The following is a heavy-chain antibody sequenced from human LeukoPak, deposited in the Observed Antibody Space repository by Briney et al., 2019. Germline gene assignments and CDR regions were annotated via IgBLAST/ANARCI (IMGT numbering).Heavy chain of an antibody. CDR3: ARDPRFSPFDY. CDR1: GYSLNIGFY. Sequence: PSETLSLTCTVSGYSLNIGFYWGWVRQSPGKGLKWIGSIHHSGSTYYSPSLKSRVTISVDTSKNQFYLKVNSVTAADTAMYFCARDPRFSPFDYWGQGALVTVSS. J-gene: IGHJ4*02. CDR2: IHHSGST. V-gene: IGHV4-38-2*02.